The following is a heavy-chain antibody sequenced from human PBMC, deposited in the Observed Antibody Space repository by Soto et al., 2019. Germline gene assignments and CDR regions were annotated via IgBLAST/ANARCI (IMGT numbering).Heavy chain of an antibody. V-gene: IGHV5-51*01. D-gene: IGHD2-2*02. CDR2: IYPGDSDT. CDR1: GYIFTSYW. Sequence: GESLKISCKGSGYIFTSYWIGWVRQMPGKGLEWMGIIYPGDSDTRYSPSLQGQATISADKSISHAYLQWSSLKASDTAMYYCAINPTRDCSSDSGYTGAFDIWGQGTMVTVSS. J-gene: IGHJ3*02. CDR3: AINPTRDCSSDSGYTGAFDI.